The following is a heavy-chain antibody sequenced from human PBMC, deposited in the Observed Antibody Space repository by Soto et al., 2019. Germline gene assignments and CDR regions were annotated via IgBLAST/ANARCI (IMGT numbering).Heavy chain of an antibody. CDR1: GFTFSSYG. CDR2: IWYDGSNK. V-gene: IGHV3-33*01. J-gene: IGHJ6*02. CDR3: ASPIAAAGTSGMDV. D-gene: IGHD6-13*01. Sequence: QVQLVESGGGVVQPGRSLGLSYAASGFTFSSYGMHWVRQAPGKGLEWVAVIWYDGSNKYYADSVKGRFTISRDNSKNTLYLQMNSLRAEDTAVYYCASPIAAAGTSGMDVWGQGTTVTVSS.